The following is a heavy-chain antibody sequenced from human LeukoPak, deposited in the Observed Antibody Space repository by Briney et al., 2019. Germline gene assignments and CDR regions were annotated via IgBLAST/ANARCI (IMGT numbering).Heavy chain of an antibody. D-gene: IGHD5-12*01. Sequence: PGGSLRLSCAASGFTFSNAWMSWVRQAPGKGLEWVGRIKSKTDGGTTDYAAPVKGRFIISRDDSKNTLYLQMNSLKTEDTAVYYCTTVDIVATIQGGFWYYGMDVWGQGTTVTVSS. CDR3: TTVDIVATIQGGFWYYGMDV. V-gene: IGHV3-15*01. J-gene: IGHJ6*02. CDR2: IKSKTDGGTT. CDR1: GFTFSNAW.